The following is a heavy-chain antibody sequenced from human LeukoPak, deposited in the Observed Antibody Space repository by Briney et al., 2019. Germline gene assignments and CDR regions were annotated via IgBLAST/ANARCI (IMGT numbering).Heavy chain of an antibody. CDR2: IRYDGSNK. J-gene: IGHJ4*02. D-gene: IGHD1-26*01. Sequence: GSLRLSCAASGFTFSSYGMHWVRQAPGKGLEWVAFIRYDGSNKYYADSVKGRFTISRDNSKNTLYLQMNSLRAEDTAVYYCAKAQGWELPYYFDYWGQGTLVTVSS. CDR1: GFTFSSYG. CDR3: AKAQGWELPYYFDY. V-gene: IGHV3-30*02.